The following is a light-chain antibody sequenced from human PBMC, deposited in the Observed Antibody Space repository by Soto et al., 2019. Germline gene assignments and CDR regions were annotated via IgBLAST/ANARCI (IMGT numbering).Light chain of an antibody. Sequence: QSVLTQPPSVSGAPGQRVTISCTGSSSNIGAGYDVHWYQQLPGTAPKLLIYGNSNRPSGVPDRFSGSKSGTSASLAITGLQAEDEADSYCQSYDSSLSVNYVFGTGTKVTVL. J-gene: IGLJ1*01. CDR2: GNS. CDR3: QSYDSSLSVNYV. V-gene: IGLV1-40*01. CDR1: SSNIGAGYD.